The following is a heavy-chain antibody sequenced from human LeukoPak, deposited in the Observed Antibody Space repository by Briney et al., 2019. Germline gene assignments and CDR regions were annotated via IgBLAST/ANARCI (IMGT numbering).Heavy chain of an antibody. J-gene: IGHJ6*03. D-gene: IGHD5-12*01. CDR2: MNPNSGNT. Sequence: ASVKVSCKASGYTFTSYDINWVRQATGQGLEWMGWMNPNSGNTGYAQKFQGRVTMTRNTSISTAYMELSSLRSEDTAVYYCARGPKSGRPPYYYYYMDVWGKGTTVTISS. CDR1: GYTFTSYD. V-gene: IGHV1-8*01. CDR3: ARGPKSGRPPYYYYYMDV.